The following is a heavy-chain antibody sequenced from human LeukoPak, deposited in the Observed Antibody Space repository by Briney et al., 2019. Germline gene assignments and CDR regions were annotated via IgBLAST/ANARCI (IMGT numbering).Heavy chain of an antibody. D-gene: IGHD1-26*01. J-gene: IGHJ4*02. Sequence: PGGSLRLSCVASGFTFSTYAMSWVRQAPGKGLEWVSSLSGSGGSSYYADAVKGRFAISRDNSKNTLYLQMNSLKTEDTAVYYCARVGLVGGFDYWGQGTLVTVSS. CDR2: LSGSGGSS. CDR3: ARVGLVGGFDY. V-gene: IGHV3-23*01. CDR1: GFTFSTYA.